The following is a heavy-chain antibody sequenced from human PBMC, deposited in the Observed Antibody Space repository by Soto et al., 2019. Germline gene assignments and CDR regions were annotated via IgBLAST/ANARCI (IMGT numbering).Heavy chain of an antibody. V-gene: IGHV2-5*02. Sequence: QITLKESGPTLVKPTQTLTLTCTVSGFSLSRDGVGVAWIRQPPGKALEWLALIYWDDDKRYSPSLKTRLTTSKDTSKNQVVLTMTNMDPVDTATYYCAHAYGGTSWPNDAFDVWGQGTVVTVSS. CDR3: AHAYGGTSWPNDAFDV. D-gene: IGHD2-2*01. CDR1: GFSLSRDGVG. J-gene: IGHJ3*01. CDR2: IYWDDDK.